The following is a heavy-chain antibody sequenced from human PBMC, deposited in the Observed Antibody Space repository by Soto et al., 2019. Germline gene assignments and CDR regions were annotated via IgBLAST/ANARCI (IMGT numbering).Heavy chain of an antibody. CDR1: GLTFSAFA. CDR2: INDNSGKT. CDR3: VREDSFRDSNVP. J-gene: IGHJ5*02. D-gene: IGHD3-22*01. V-gene: IGHV3-23*01. Sequence: GGSLRLSCAASGLTFSAFAMSWVRQAPGKGLEWVATINDNSGKTWYADSVKGRFAISRDQSKDTLYLEMNSLRVDDTAVYYCVREDSFRDSNVPWGQGTLVTVSS.